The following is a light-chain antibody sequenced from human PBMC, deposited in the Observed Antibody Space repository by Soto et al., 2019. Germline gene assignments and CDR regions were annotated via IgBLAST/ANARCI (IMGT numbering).Light chain of an antibody. J-gene: IGKJ1*01. V-gene: IGKV3-20*01. Sequence: EIVLTQSPGTLSLSPGERVTLSCRASQTVSSSHLSWYQQRPGQAPRLLIYGASTRATGIPDRFSGSGSGTDFTLTISRLEPEDFAVYYCQQYGSSLWTFGQGTKVEIK. CDR3: QQYGSSLWT. CDR2: GAS. CDR1: QTVSSSH.